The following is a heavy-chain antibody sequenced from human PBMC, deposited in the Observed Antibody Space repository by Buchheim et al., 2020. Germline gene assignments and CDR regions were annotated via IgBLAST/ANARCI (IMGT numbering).Heavy chain of an antibody. CDR1: GGSFSAYY. CDR2: INHSGST. Sequence: QVQLQQWGAGLLKPSETLSLTCAVYGGSFSAYYWSWIRQPPGKGLEWIGEINHSGSTNHNPSLKSRVTISVDTSKNQFSLKLSSVTAADTAVYYCARVPDYYDSSGYYHGGYPFQNWGQGTL. D-gene: IGHD3-22*01. J-gene: IGHJ4*02. V-gene: IGHV4-34*01. CDR3: ARVPDYYDSSGYYHGGYPFQN.